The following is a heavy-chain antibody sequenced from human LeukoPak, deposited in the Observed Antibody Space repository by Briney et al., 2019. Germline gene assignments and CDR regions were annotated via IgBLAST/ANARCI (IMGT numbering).Heavy chain of an antibody. CDR3: ARASSYGGNSID. D-gene: IGHD4-23*01. CDR1: GGSISSYY. Sequence: PSETLSLTCTVSGGSISSYYWSWIRQPPGKGLEWIGYIYDSGSTNYNPSLKSRVTISVVTSKNQFSLKLSSVTAADTVVYYCARASSYGGNSIDWGQGTLVTVSS. CDR2: IYDSGST. V-gene: IGHV4-59*01. J-gene: IGHJ4*02.